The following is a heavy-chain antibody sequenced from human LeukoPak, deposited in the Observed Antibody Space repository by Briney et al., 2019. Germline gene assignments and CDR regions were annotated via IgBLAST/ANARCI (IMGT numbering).Heavy chain of an antibody. Sequence: GGSLRLSCAASGFTFSSYTMNWVRQAPGKGLEWVSSISSSSSATYYAASVKGRFTISRDNAKNSLYPQMNSLRDEDTAVYYCARGALRYSDYWGQGTLVTVSS. CDR2: ISSSSSAT. CDR1: GFTFSSYT. V-gene: IGHV3-48*02. D-gene: IGHD3-9*01. J-gene: IGHJ4*02. CDR3: ARGALRYSDY.